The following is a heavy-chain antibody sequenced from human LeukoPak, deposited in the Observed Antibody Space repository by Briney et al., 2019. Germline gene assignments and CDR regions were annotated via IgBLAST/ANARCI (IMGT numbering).Heavy chain of an antibody. CDR2: IYYSGST. J-gene: IGHJ4*02. D-gene: IGHD5-18*01. Sequence: SSETLSLTCTVSGGSISSSSYYWGWIRQPPGKGLEWIGSIYYSGSTYYNPSLKSRVTISVDTSKNQFSLKLSSVTAADTAVSYCANCGYSNGYYFDYWGQGTLVTVSS. V-gene: IGHV4-39*01. CDR1: GGSISSSSYY. CDR3: ANCGYSNGYYFDY.